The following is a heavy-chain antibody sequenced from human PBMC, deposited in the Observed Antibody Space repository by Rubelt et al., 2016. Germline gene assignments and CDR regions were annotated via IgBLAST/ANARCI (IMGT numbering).Heavy chain of an antibody. CDR1: GGSIISSSYY. Sequence: QLQLQELGPGLVKPSETLSLTCTVSGGSIISSSYYWGWIRQFPGKGLEWIGTIYYGGSTSYNPSLKSRITISVDTSKNQFSLKVTSGPAADTAVYYCARGGGVTAAFDIWGQGTMVTVSS. CDR2: IYYGGST. J-gene: IGHJ3*02. D-gene: IGHD3-10*01. CDR3: ARGGGVTAAFDI. V-gene: IGHV4-39*07.